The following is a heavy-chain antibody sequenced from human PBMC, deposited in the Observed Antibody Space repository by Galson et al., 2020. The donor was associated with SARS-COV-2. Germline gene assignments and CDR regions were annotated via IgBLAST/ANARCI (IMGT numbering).Heavy chain of an antibody. CDR2: INPNSGGT. J-gene: IGHJ6*02. CDR1: EYTFTGYY. V-gene: IGHV1-2*02. CDR3: ARERIDAYYGVDV. Sequence: GASVKVSCKASEYTFTGYYMHWVRQAPGQGLEWMGWINPNSGGTNYAQKFQGRVTMTRDTSISTAYMELSRLRSDDTAGYYCARERIDAYYGVDVWGQGTTVSVSS. D-gene: IGHD2-15*01.